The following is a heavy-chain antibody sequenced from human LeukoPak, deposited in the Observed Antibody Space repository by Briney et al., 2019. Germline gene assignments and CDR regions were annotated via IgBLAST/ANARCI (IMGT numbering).Heavy chain of an antibody. V-gene: IGHV3-7*04. J-gene: IGHJ1*01. Sequence: GGSLRLSCAASGFTFSNAWMSWVRQAPGKGLEWVANIKDDESEKYYVDSVKGRFTISRDNAKNSLYLQMNTLRAEDTAVYYCARDFSSGWYGYFQYWGQGTLVTVSS. D-gene: IGHD6-19*01. CDR1: GFTFSNAW. CDR3: ARDFSSGWYGYFQY. CDR2: IKDDESEK.